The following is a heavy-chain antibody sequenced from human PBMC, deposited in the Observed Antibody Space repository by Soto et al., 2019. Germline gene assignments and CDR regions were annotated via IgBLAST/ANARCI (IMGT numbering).Heavy chain of an antibody. Sequence: QVQLVESGGGVVQPGSSLRVSCVGSGFTFRSYVIHWVRQAPGKGLEWVALTSYDGSNKYYDDSVRGRFTISRDNSRNQVDLQMDSLRLEDTALYYCARWGTTGGLDVWGQGTLVSVSS. CDR2: TSYDGSNK. J-gene: IGHJ1*01. D-gene: IGHD3-16*01. V-gene: IGHV3-33*05. CDR3: ARWGTTGGLDV. CDR1: GFTFRSYV.